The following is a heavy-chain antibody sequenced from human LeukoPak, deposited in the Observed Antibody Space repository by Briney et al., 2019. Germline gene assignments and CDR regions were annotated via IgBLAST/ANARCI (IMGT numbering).Heavy chain of an antibody. V-gene: IGHV3-48*01. J-gene: IGHJ4*02. CDR2: ISGSSGII. CDR1: GFTFNTYT. Sequence: GGSLRLSCAASGFTFNTYTMNWVRQAPGKGLEWVSYISGSSGIIDYADSVRGRFTISRDNAKNSLYLQMNSLRAEDTAVYYCARDYGSGWYVDYWGQGTLVTVSS. D-gene: IGHD6-19*01. CDR3: ARDYGSGWYVDY.